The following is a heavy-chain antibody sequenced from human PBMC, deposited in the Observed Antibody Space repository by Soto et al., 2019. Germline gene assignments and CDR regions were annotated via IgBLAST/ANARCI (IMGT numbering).Heavy chain of an antibody. V-gene: IGHV3-9*01. CDR3: VKDASMVRANFDY. D-gene: IGHD3-10*01. Sequence: EVQLVESGGGLVQPGRSLRLSCVASGFTFDDHAMHWVRQAPGKGLEWVSGITYNGGIIAYADSVKGRFTISRDNAKNSLYLQMNSLSAEDTALYYCVKDASMVRANFDYWGQGTLVTVSS. CDR2: ITYNGGII. J-gene: IGHJ4*02. CDR1: GFTFDDHA.